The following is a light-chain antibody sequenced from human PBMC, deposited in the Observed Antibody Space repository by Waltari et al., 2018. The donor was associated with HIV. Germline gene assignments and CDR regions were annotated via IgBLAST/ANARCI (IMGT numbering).Light chain of an antibody. V-gene: IGKV3-20*01. CDR1: ESIGNSH. CDR2: GAA. J-gene: IGKJ1*01. CDR3: QQYASSPVT. Sequence: EVVLTQSPDILSLSPGARVSLSCRANESIGNSHLAWYQQKPGQSPRLLIYGAATRARGVPERFSGSGSGTAFTLAISRLEPDDFAVYYCQQYASSPVTFGQGARV.